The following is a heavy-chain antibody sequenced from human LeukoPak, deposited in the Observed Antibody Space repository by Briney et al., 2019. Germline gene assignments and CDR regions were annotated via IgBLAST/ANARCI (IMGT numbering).Heavy chain of an antibody. CDR3: ARGRIAAAGGSLIWFDP. V-gene: IGHV4-4*07. D-gene: IGHD6-13*01. CDR2: IYTSGST. CDR1: GGSISSYY. J-gene: IGHJ5*02. Sequence: SETLSLTCTVSGGSISSYYWSWIRQPAGKGLEWIGRIYTSGSTNYNPSLKSRVTMSVDTSKNQFSLKLSSVTAADTAVYYCARGRIAAAGGSLIWFDPWGQGTLATVSS.